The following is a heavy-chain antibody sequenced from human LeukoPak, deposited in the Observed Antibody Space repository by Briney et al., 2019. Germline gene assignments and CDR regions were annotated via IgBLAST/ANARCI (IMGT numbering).Heavy chain of an antibody. J-gene: IGHJ4*02. CDR2: IYYSGNT. CDR1: GGLISSDDYY. Sequence: SETLSLTCTVSGGLISSDDYYWSWIRQPPGKGLEWIGYIYYSGNTYYNPSLKSRVIISIDASKNQFSLKLDSVTAADTAVYYCASVPRDSHNNGGTYYFDIWGQGTLVTVSS. D-gene: IGHD4-23*01. V-gene: IGHV4-30-4*01. CDR3: ASVPRDSHNNGGTYYFDI.